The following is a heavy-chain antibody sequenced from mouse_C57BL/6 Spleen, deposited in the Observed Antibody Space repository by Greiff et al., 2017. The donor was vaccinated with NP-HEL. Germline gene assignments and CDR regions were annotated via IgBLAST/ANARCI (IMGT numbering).Heavy chain of an antibody. CDR3: ARPNYYGSSLFAY. V-gene: IGHV5-12*01. D-gene: IGHD1-1*01. J-gene: IGHJ3*01. Sequence: EVKLVESGGGLVQPGGSLKLSCAASGFTFSDYYMYWVRQTPEKRLEWVAYISNGGGSTYYPDTVKGRFTISRDNAKNTLYLQMSRLKSEDTAMYYCARPNYYGSSLFAYWGQGTLVTVSA. CDR1: GFTFSDYY. CDR2: ISNGGGST.